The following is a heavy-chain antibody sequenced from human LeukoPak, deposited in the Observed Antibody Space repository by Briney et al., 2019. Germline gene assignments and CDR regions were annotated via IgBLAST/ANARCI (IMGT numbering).Heavy chain of an antibody. D-gene: IGHD4-17*01. CDR3: AKEYGYFQGFDY. Sequence: QPGGSLRLSCAASGLTVSSNYMSWVRQAPGKGLEWVAVISHDGSFTQYADSVKGRFTICRDNSKTTLYLQMGNLRSEDTAVYYCAKEYGYFQGFDYWGQGTLVTVSS. CDR1: GLTVSSNY. V-gene: IGHV3-30*18. CDR2: ISHDGSFT. J-gene: IGHJ4*02.